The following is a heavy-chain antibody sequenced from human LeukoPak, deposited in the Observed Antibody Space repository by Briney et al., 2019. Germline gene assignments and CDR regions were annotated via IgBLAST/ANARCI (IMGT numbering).Heavy chain of an antibody. CDR1: GFTFSSSW. CDR3: ARDFRGVPFDR. V-gene: IGHV3-7*01. D-gene: IGHD3-10*01. CDR2: IKQDGSEK. Sequence: GGSLRLSCAASGFTFSSSWMNWVRQTPGKGLEWVANIKQDGSEKYYVDSVKGRFTISRENAKNSLFLQMNSLRAEDTALYYCARDFRGVPFDRWGQGTLVTVSS. J-gene: IGHJ4*02.